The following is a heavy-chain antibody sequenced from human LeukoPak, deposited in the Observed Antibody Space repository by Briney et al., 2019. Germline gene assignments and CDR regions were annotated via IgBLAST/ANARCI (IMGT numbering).Heavy chain of an antibody. CDR2: IYPGDSDT. Sequence: GEALKISCKGSGYSFTSYWIGWVRQMPGKGLEWLGIIYPGDSDTRYSPSFQGQVTISADKSMSTAYLQWSSLKASDTAMYYCARHDQYERYCDYWGQGTLVTVSS. J-gene: IGHJ4*02. V-gene: IGHV5-51*01. D-gene: IGHD1-1*01. CDR1: GYSFTSYW. CDR3: ARHDQYERYCDY.